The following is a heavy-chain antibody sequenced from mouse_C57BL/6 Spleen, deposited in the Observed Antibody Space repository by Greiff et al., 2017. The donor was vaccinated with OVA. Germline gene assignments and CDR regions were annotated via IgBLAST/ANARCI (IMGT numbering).Heavy chain of an antibody. CDR2: IRNKANGYTT. CDR3: ARYTYCSSDVFEY. D-gene: IGHD1-1*01. J-gene: IGHJ2*01. V-gene: IGHV7-3*01. Sequence: EVKLMESGGGLVQPGGSLSLSCAASGFTFTDYYMSWVRQPPGKGLEWLGFIRNKANGYTTEYSASVKGRFTISRDNSQSILYHYMNALGAEESATYDCARYTYCSSDVFEYWGQGTTLTVSS. CDR1: GFTFTDYY.